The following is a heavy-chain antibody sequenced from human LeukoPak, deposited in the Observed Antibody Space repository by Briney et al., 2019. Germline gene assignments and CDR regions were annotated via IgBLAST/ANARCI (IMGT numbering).Heavy chain of an antibody. J-gene: IGHJ4*02. D-gene: IGHD6-6*01. CDR2: TYYSGST. Sequence: PSEPLSLTCTVWGGSLCRYYWRCMRQPPGRGLEWIGYTYYSGSTNYNPSLKSRVTISVDTPKNQFSLKLSSVTAADTAVYYCARGPTKYSSSDYWGQGTLVTVSS. V-gene: IGHV4-59*01. CDR1: GGSLCRYY. CDR3: ARGPTKYSSSDY.